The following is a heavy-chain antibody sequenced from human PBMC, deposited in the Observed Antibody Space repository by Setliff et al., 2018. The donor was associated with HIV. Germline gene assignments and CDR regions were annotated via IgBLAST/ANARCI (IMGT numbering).Heavy chain of an antibody. CDR2: INPKSGGT. CDR3: ARDGGYYYYMDV. D-gene: IGHD3-10*01. V-gene: IGHV1-2*06. CDR1: GYTFSGYY. Sequence: GASVKVSCKASGYTFSGYYLHWVRQAPGQGLQWMGRINPKSGGTHYAQKFQGRVTMTTDTSTNTAYMELKSLRSDDTAVYDCARDGGYYYYMDVWGKGTTVTASS. J-gene: IGHJ6*03.